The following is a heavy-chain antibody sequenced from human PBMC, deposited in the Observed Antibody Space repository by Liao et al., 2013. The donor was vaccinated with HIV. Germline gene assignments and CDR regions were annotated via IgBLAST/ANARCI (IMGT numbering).Heavy chain of an antibody. CDR2: ISHSGFT. CDR1: DGSFSSGDYY. CDR3: GRLGQPSGDVYTGGYYYMDV. J-gene: IGHJ6*03. Sequence: QVQLQESGPGLVKPSQTLSLTCTVSDGSFSSGDYYWSWIRQPPGKGLEWIGHISHSGFTNNNPSLNSRVTISIDPSSNGFSLDMRSVTAADTAIYYCGRLGQPSGDVYTGGYYYMDVWGKGTTVTVSS. D-gene: IGHD3-10*01. V-gene: IGHV4-61*08.